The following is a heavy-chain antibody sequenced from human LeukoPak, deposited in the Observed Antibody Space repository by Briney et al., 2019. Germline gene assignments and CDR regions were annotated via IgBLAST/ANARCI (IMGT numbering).Heavy chain of an antibody. J-gene: IGHJ4*02. CDR2: INPSGGST. CDR1: GYTFTSYY. V-gene: IGHV1-46*01. Sequence: ASVKVSCKASGYTFTSYYMHWVRQVPGQGLEWMGIINPSGGSTSYAQKFQGRVTMTRDTSTSTVYMGLSSLRSEDTAVYYCARVARETEDEVGFLFDYWGQGTLVTVSS. CDR3: ARVARETEDEVGFLFDY. D-gene: IGHD1-26*01.